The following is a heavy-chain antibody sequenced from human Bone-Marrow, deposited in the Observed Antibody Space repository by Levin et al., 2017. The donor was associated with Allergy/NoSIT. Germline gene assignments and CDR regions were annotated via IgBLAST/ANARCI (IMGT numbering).Heavy chain of an antibody. V-gene: IGHV3-30*03. J-gene: IGHJ6*02. CDR3: VKTSRNYFYYYGMDV. Sequence: GGSLRLSCAASGFPFSSYAMHWVRQAPGKGLEWVTQISYNGNDKYYTDSVKGRFNISRDNSKNTPYLQMNSLRAEDTALYYCVKTSRNYFYYYGMDVWGQGTTVTVSS. CDR2: ISYNGNDK. CDR1: GFPFSSYA. D-gene: IGHD2-2*01.